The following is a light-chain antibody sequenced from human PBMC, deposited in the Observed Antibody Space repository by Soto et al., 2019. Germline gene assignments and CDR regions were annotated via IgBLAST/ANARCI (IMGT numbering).Light chain of an antibody. CDR1: SSDVGGYNY. V-gene: IGLV2-14*01. CDR2: DVN. J-gene: IGLJ1*01. Sequence: QSVLTQPASVSGSPGQSITISCTGTSSDVGGYNYVSWYQQHPGKAPKLILYDVNNRPSGVSDRFSGFKSGNTASLTISGLQVEDEADYYCSSYTSSTTXVFGTGTKVTVL. CDR3: SSYTSSTTXV.